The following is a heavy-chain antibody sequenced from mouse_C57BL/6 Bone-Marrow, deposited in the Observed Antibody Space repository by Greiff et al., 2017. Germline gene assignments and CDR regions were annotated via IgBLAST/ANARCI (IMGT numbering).Heavy chain of an antibody. D-gene: IGHD2-2*01. V-gene: IGHV1-76*01. J-gene: IGHJ4*01. CDR1: GYTFTDYY. CDR2: IYPGSGNT. CDR3: ARHGCDGEDAMDY. Sequence: VQLQQSGAELVRPGASVKLSCKASGYTFTDYYINWVKQRPGQGLEWIARIYPGSGNTYYNEKVKGKTTLTADKTSSTAYMQLSSLTSEDSAVYIRARHGCDGEDAMDYWGQGTSVTVSS.